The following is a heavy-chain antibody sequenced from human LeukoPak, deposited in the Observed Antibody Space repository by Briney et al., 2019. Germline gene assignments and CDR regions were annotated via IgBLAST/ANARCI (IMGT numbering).Heavy chain of an antibody. CDR3: ARKKLRAYYMDV. CDR2: NYHSGST. V-gene: IGHV4-38-2*01. Sequence: PSETLSLTCAVSGFFISSGYYWGWIRPPPGKGLEWIGSNYHSGSTNYNPSLKSRVTISVDTSKNQFSLKLSSVTAADTAVYYCARKKLRAYYMDVWGKGTTVTVSS. CDR1: GFFISSGYY. J-gene: IGHJ6*03. D-gene: IGHD4-17*01.